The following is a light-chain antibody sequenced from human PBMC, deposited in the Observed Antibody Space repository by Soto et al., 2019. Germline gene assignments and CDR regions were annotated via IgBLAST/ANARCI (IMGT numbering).Light chain of an antibody. CDR3: QQTYNMPRT. V-gene: IGKV1-39*01. CDR1: QSISRH. J-gene: IGKJ3*01. Sequence: DIQMTQSPSSLSASLGDRVTITCRASQSISRHLNWYQQKPGKAPRLLIYAASSLQSGVPSRFSGSGSGTDFILTITSLQPEDPATYYCQQTYNMPRTFGPGTKVDIK. CDR2: AAS.